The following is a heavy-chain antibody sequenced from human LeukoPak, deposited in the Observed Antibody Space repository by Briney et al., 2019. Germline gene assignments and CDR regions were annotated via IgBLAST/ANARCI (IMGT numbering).Heavy chain of an antibody. J-gene: IGHJ5*02. V-gene: IGHV4-39*01. CDR3: ASVVPAAIGWFDP. CDR2: IYYSGNT. CDR1: GGSIISSSYY. D-gene: IGHD2-2*01. Sequence: SSETLSLTCTVSGGSIISSSYYWRWLRQPPGKGLELSGSIYYSGNTYYNPSLKSRVTISVDTSKNQFSLKLSSVTAADTAVYYCASVVPAAIGWFDPWGQGTLVTVSS.